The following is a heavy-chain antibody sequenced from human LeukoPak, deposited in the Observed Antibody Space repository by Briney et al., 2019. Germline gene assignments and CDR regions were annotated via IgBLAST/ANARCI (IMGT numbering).Heavy chain of an antibody. CDR2: INHSGST. D-gene: IGHD2-2*02. CDR1: GGSFSGYY. V-gene: IGHV4-34*01. Sequence: SETLSLTCAVYGGSFSGYYRSWIRQPPGKGLEWIGEINHSGSTNYNPSLKSRVTISVDTSKNQFSLKLSSVTAADTAVYYCARGSTEPRYCSSASCYTYFQHWGQGTLVTVSS. CDR3: ARGSTEPRYCSSASCYTYFQH. J-gene: IGHJ1*01.